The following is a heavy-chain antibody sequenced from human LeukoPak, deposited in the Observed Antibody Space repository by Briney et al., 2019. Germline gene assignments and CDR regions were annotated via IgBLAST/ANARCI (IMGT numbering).Heavy chain of an antibody. V-gene: IGHV4-34*01. CDR3: ARSSGSYKVREFDY. D-gene: IGHD1-26*01. J-gene: IGHJ4*02. CDR2: INHSGST. CDR1: GGSFSGYC. Sequence: SETLSLTCAVYGGSFSGYCWSWIRQPPGKGLEWIGEINHSGSTNYNPSLKSRVTISVDTSKNQFSLKLSSVTAADTAVYYCARSSGSYKVREFDYWGQGTLVTVSS.